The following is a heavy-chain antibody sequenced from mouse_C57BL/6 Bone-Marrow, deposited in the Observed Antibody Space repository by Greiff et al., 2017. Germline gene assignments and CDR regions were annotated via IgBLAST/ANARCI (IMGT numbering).Heavy chain of an antibody. Sequence: DVMLVESGEGLVKPGGSLKLSCAASGFTFSSYAMSWVRQTPEKWLEWVAYISSGGDYIYYADTVKGRFTISRDNARNTLYLQMSSLKSEDTAMYYCTRDGVTTVVARYFDVWGTGTTVTVSS. CDR2: ISSGGDYI. CDR3: TRDGVTTVVARYFDV. CDR1: GFTFSSYA. J-gene: IGHJ1*03. V-gene: IGHV5-9-1*02. D-gene: IGHD1-1*01.